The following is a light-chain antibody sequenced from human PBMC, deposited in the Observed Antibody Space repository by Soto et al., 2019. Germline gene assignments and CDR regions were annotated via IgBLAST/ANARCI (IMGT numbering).Light chain of an antibody. J-gene: IGKJ1*01. CDR1: QSVSSSY. Sequence: EILYLESTRILNLYTGEMATLSCVAIQSVSSSYLAWYQQKPGQAPRLLIYGASSRATGIPDRFSGSGSGTDFTLTISRLEPVDLPVYYCQQYAISIWTIGLKTKVDIK. CDR3: QQYAISIWT. V-gene: IGKV3-20*01. CDR2: GAS.